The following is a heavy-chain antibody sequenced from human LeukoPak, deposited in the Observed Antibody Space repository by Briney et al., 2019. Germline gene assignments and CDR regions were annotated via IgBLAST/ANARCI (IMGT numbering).Heavy chain of an antibody. Sequence: ASVKVSCKASGYTFTSYYMHWVRQAPGQGLEWMGKINPSGGSTSYAQKFQGRVTMTRDTSTSTVYMELSSLRSEDTAVYYCARDLFSRVTTNWFDPWGQGTLVTVSS. CDR2: INPSGGST. CDR1: GYTFTSYY. J-gene: IGHJ5*02. CDR3: ARDLFSRVTTNWFDP. V-gene: IGHV1-46*01. D-gene: IGHD4-17*01.